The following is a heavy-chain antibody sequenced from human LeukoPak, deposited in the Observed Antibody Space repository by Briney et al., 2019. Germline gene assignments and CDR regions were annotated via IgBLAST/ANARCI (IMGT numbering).Heavy chain of an antibody. Sequence: ASVKVSCKASGYTFTGYYMHWVRQAPGKGLEWMGGFDPEDGETIYAQKFQGRVTMTEDTSTDTAYMELSSLRSEDTAVYYCATVPNYDTSAFDIWGQGTMVTVSS. V-gene: IGHV1-24*01. CDR2: FDPEDGET. D-gene: IGHD3-22*01. CDR1: GYTFTGYY. J-gene: IGHJ3*02. CDR3: ATVPNYDTSAFDI.